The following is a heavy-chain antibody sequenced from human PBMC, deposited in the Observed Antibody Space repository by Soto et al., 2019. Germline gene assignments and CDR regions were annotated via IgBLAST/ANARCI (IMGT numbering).Heavy chain of an antibody. CDR1: DGSINNGDYF. CDR2: IYYRGGT. D-gene: IGHD3-10*01. V-gene: IGHV4-30-4*01. CDR3: ARDRVPSYSYGLDV. J-gene: IGHJ6*02. Sequence: KPSETLSLTCTVSDGSINNGDYFWNWIRQPPGKGLEWVGCIYYRGGTHYNPSLESRVTISIDTSRNQFSLNLSSVTAADTAVYFCARDRVPSYSYGLDVWGQGTTVTVSS.